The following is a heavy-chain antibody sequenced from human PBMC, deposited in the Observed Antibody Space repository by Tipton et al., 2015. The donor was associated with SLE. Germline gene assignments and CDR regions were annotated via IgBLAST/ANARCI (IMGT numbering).Heavy chain of an antibody. CDR2: VYYNGNT. Sequence: GLVKPSETLSLTCTVSGGSIGSFFWTWIRQPPGRGLEYIGYVYYNGNTNYNPSLKSRVTISLDTSQNQFSLKLNSVTAADAAVYYCARQGFGASTGMDWFDPWGQGTLVTVSS. J-gene: IGHJ5*02. V-gene: IGHV4-59*08. D-gene: IGHD3-10*01. CDR1: GGSIGSFF. CDR3: ARQGFGASTGMDWFDP.